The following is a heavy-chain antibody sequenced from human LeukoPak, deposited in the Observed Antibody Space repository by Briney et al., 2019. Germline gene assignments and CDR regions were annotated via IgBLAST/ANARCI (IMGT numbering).Heavy chain of an antibody. CDR1: GYTFTSYY. CDR3: AGEPLNYYDSSGYYDY. CDR2: INPSGGST. J-gene: IGHJ4*02. D-gene: IGHD3-22*01. Sequence: ASVKVSCKASGYTFTSYYMHWVRQAPGQGLEWMGIINPSGGSTSYAQKFQGRVTMTRDTSTSTVYMELSSLRSEDTAVYYCAGEPLNYYDSSGYYDYWGQGTLVTVSS. V-gene: IGHV1-46*01.